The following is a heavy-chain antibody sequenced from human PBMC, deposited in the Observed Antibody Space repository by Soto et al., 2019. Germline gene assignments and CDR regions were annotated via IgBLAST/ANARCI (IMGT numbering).Heavy chain of an antibody. CDR1: GYAFSNND. J-gene: IGHJ6*02. V-gene: IGHV1-69*06. CDR2: IIPIFGTA. CDR3: ARVPQYCSSTSCYIYYYYGMDV. D-gene: IGHD2-2*02. Sequence: SVKVSCKASGYAFSNNDISWVRQAPGQGLEWMGGIIPIFGTANYAQKFQGRVTITADKSTSTAYMELSSLRSEDTAVYYCARVPQYCSSTSCYIYYYYGMDVWGQGTTVTVSS.